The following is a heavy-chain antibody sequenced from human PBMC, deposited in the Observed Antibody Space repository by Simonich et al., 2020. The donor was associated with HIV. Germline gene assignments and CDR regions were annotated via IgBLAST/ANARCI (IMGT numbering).Heavy chain of an antibody. Sequence: QVQLVQSGAEVKKPGASVKVSCKASGYTFTGYYMHWVRQAPGKGLEWMGWNNPNVGGTNYAQKFQGRVTMTRETSISTAYMELSRLRSDDTAVYYCARGGSSWPLDYWGQGTLVTVSS. CDR2: NNPNVGGT. CDR1: GYTFTGYY. CDR3: ARGGSSWPLDY. V-gene: IGHV1-2*02. D-gene: IGHD6-13*01. J-gene: IGHJ4*02.